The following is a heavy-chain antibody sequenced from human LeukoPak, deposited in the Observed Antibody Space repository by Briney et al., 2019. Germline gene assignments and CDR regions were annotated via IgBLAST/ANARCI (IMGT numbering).Heavy chain of an antibody. J-gene: IGHJ4*02. CDR2: ISGSGGST. V-gene: IGHV3-23*01. Sequence: GGSLRLSCAASGFTFSSYAMSWVRQAPGKGLEWVSAISGSGGSTYYADSAKGRFTISRDNSKNTLYLQMNSLRAEDTAVYYCAKETITIFGVVIGVFDYWGQGSLVTVSS. CDR1: GFTFSSYA. CDR3: AKETITIFGVVIGVFDY. D-gene: IGHD3-3*01.